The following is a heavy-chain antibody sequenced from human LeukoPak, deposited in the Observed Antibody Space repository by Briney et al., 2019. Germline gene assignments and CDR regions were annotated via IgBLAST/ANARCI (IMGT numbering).Heavy chain of an antibody. CDR1: GFTFGDYA. J-gene: IGHJ4*02. Sequence: SGGSLRLSCTASGFTFGDYAMSWVRQAPGKGLEWVGSIRSKAYGGTTEYAASVKGRFTISRDDAKSIAYLQMNSLKTEDTAVYYCYVGARDYWGQGTLVTVSS. V-gene: IGHV3-49*04. CDR3: YVGARDY. D-gene: IGHD1-26*01. CDR2: IRSKAYGGTT.